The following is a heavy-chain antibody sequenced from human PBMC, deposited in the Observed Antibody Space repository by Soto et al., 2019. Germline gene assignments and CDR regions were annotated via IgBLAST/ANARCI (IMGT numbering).Heavy chain of an antibody. CDR1: GYTFTSYA. D-gene: IGHD5-18*01. J-gene: IGHJ4*02. CDR2: INAGNGNT. V-gene: IGHV1-3*01. CDR3: ARSPGYSYGDY. Sequence: ASGKVSCKASGYTFTSYAVHWVRQAPGQRLEWMGWINAGNGNTKYSQKFQGRVTITRDTSASTAYMELSSLRSEDTAVYYCARSPGYSYGDYWGQGTLVTVSS.